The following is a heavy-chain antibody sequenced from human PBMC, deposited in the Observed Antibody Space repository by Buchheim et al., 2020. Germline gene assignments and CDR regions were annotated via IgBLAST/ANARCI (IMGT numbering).Heavy chain of an antibody. CDR3: ADRNLYYYGMDV. V-gene: IGHV4-39*01. CDR1: GGSISRTIYY. J-gene: IGHJ6*02. CDR2: IYHDGSS. Sequence: QLQLQESGPGLVKPSETLSLTCSVSGGSISRTIYYWGWIRQPPGKGLEWIGSIYHDGSSYYNPSLKSRVTLSADTSKNQFSLKLSSVTAADTAVYYGADRNLYYYGMDVWGQGTT.